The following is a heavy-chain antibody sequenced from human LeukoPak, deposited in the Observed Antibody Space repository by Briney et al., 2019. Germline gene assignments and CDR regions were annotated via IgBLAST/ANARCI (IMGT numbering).Heavy chain of an antibody. V-gene: IGHV4-59*01. CDR2: IYYSGST. D-gene: IGHD4-17*01. J-gene: IGHJ5*02. CDR1: GGSISSYY. CDR3: ARERYGDYVSWFDP. Sequence: PSETLSLTCTVSGGSISSYYWSWIRQPPGKGLEWIGYIYYSGSTIYNPSLKSRVTISVDTSKNQFSLKLSSVTAADTAVYYCARERYGDYVSWFDPWGQGTLVTVSS.